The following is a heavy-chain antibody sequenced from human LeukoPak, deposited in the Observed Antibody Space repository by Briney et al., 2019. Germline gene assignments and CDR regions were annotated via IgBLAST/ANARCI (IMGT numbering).Heavy chain of an antibody. CDR1: GFSFSSYA. CDR2: MKGGGGDT. J-gene: IGHJ5*02. D-gene: IGHD1-1*01. Sequence: PGGSLRLSCAASGFSFSSYAMSWVRQAPVRGLEWVASMKGGGGDTFYADFVKGRFTLSRDDSRNTIYLQLNSLRVEDTAVYYCEKANWVSNADAISWGQGTLVTVSS. V-gene: IGHV3-23*01. CDR3: EKANWVSNADAIS.